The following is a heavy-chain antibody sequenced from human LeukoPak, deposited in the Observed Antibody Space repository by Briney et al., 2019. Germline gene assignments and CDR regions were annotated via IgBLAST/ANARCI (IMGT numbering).Heavy chain of an antibody. D-gene: IGHD5-12*01. CDR2: ISGSGGST. J-gene: IGHJ5*02. CDR1: GFTFSSYA. V-gene: IGHV3-23*01. CDR3: AKVVDIVATIPNWFDP. Sequence: GGSLRLSCAASGFTFSSYAMSWVRQAPGKGLEWVSAISGSGGSTYYADSVKGRFIISRDNSKNTLYLQMNSLRAEDTAVYYCAKVVDIVATIPNWFDPWGQGTLVTVSS.